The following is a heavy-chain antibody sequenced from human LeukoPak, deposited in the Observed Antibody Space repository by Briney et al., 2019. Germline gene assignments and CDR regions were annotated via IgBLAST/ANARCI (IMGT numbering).Heavy chain of an antibody. CDR3: TTVRRAVAGPIDY. CDR1: GFTFSNAW. CDR2: IKSKTDGGTT. J-gene: IGHJ4*02. Sequence: PGVPLRRSCAGSGFTFSNAWMSWVGQAPGKGLECVGRIKSKTDGGTTDYAAPVKGRFTISRDDSKNTLYPQMNSLKTEDTAVYYCTTVRRAVAGPIDYWGQGTLVTVSS. D-gene: IGHD6-19*01. V-gene: IGHV3-15*01.